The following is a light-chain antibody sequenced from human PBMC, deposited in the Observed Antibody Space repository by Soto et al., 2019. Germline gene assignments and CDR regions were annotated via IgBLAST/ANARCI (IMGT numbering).Light chain of an antibody. CDR3: QQYGSSRWT. V-gene: IGKV3-20*01. CDR1: QSVSSNY. J-gene: IGKJ1*01. Sequence: ENVLTQSPGTLSLSPGERATLSCRASQSVSSNYVAWYQQKPGPAPRLLVYGASSRATGIPDRFSGSGSGTDFTLTISRLEPEDFAVYYCQQYGSSRWTFGQGTKVDNK. CDR2: GAS.